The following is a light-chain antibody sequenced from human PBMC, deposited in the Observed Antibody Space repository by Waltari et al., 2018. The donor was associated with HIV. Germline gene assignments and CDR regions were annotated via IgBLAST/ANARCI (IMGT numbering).Light chain of an antibody. CDR1: SSDVGGYNY. V-gene: IGLV2-14*01. Sequence: QSALTQPASVSGSPGQSITISCTGTSSDVGGYNYVSWYQQHPGKAPKLMIYEVSKRPSGVSNRFSGSKSGNTASLTISGLQAEDEADYYCSSYTSSSTFGVFGGGTKLTVL. CDR2: EVS. J-gene: IGLJ2*01. CDR3: SSYTSSSTFGV.